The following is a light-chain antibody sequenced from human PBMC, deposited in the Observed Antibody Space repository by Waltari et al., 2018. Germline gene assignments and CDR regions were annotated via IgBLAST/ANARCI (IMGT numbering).Light chain of an antibody. CDR1: QSINRW. CDR2: QAS. CDR3: QQYSRPPWT. J-gene: IGKJ1*01. V-gene: IGKV1-5*03. Sequence: DIQMTQSPSTLSASVGDRVTITCRASQSINRWLAWYQQKPGRAPHLLISQASTLESGVASRFSGSGSGTEFTLTISGLQPDDFALYYCQQYSRPPWTFGQGTKVEV.